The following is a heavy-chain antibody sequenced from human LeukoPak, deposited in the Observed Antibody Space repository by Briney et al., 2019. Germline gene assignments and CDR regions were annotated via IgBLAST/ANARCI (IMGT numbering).Heavy chain of an antibody. CDR1: GCTFTSYG. V-gene: IGHV1-18*01. J-gene: IGHJ4*02. D-gene: IGHD3-16*01. Sequence: ASVKVSCKASGCTFTSYGISWVRQAPGQGLEWMGWISAYNGNTNYAQKLQGRVTMTTDTSTSTAYMELRSLRSDDTAVYYCARVDYDYVWGSYTHFDYWGQGTLVTVSS. CDR3: ARVDYDYVWGSYTHFDY. CDR2: ISAYNGNT.